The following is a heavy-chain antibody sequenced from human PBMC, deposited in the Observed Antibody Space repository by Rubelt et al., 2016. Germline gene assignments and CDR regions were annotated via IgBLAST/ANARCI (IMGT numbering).Heavy chain of an antibody. J-gene: IGHJ6*03. CDR1: GGSITSYY. CDR3: ARTGIAAANSYYYNMDV. V-gene: IGHV4-59*01. D-gene: IGHD6-13*01. CDR2: IFYSGST. Sequence: QVQLQESGPGLVKPAETLSLTCTVSGGSITSYYWSWIRQPPGKGLEWIGYIFYSGSTNYNPSLKSRVTISVDTSKNQFSLKLNSVTAADTAVYYCARTGIAAANSYYYNMDVWGKGTTVTVSS.